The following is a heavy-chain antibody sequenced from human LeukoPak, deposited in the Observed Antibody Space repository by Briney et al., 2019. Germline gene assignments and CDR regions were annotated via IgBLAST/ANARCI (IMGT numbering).Heavy chain of an antibody. D-gene: IGHD5-24*01. CDR1: GITVSNNY. CDR3: ARGDGRIAGLDY. CDR2: IYSGGST. Sequence: GALRLSCAASGITVSNNYMSWVRQAPGKGLEWVSIIYSGGSTYYADSVKGRFTISRDNSKNTLYLQMNSLRAEDTAVYYCARGDGRIAGLDYWGQGTLVTVSS. J-gene: IGHJ4*02. V-gene: IGHV3-66*01.